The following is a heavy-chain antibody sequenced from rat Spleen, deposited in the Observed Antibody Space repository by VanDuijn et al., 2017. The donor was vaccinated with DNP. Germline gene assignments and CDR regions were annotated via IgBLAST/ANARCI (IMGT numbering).Heavy chain of an antibody. J-gene: IGHJ4*01. Sequence: EVQLVESGGGLVQPGNSLKLSCAASGFTFSDYAMAWVRQAPKKGLEWVATISFDGRSTFYRDSVRGRVTISRENAKSVLFLEMGSLRSEDTATYYCARHDYDRPNDFYGMDVWGQGTSVIVSS. D-gene: IGHD1-12*01. CDR2: ISFDGRST. CDR3: ARHDYDRPNDFYGMDV. V-gene: IGHV5-17*01. CDR1: GFTFSDYA.